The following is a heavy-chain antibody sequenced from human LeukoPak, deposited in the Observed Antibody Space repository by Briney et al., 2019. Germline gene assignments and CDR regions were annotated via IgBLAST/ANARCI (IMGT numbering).Heavy chain of an antibody. V-gene: IGHV1-18*01. J-gene: IGHJ4*02. CDR1: GYTFTSYG. CDR3: ARVPLYYYDSSGYYPFFDY. CDR2: ISAYNGNT. Sequence: VASVKVSCKASGYTFTSYGISWVRQAPGQGLEWMGWISAYNGNTNYAQKLQGRVTMTTDTSTSTAYMELSRLRSDDTAVYYCARVPLYYYDSSGYYPFFDYWGQGTLVTVSS. D-gene: IGHD3-22*01.